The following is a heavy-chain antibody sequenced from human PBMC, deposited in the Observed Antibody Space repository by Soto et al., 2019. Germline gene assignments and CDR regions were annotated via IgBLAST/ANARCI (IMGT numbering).Heavy chain of an antibody. V-gene: IGHV3-33*01. CDR2: RWYDGSNK. CDR1: GFTFSSYG. D-gene: IGHD6-19*01. Sequence: QVQLVESGGGVVQPGRSLRLSCAASGFTFSSYGMHWVRQAPGKGLEWVAVRWYDGSNKYYADSVKGRFTISRDNSKNTLYLQMNGLRAEDTAVYYCAREGDSSGWYAFDYWGQGTLVTVSS. CDR3: AREGDSSGWYAFDY. J-gene: IGHJ4*02.